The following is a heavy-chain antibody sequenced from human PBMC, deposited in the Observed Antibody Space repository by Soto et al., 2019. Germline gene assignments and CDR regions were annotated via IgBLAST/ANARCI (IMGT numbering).Heavy chain of an antibody. CDR2: INPNSGAS. CDR1: GYTFIDYY. J-gene: IGHJ4*02. V-gene: IGHV1-2*02. D-gene: IGHD5-12*01. Sequence: RASVKVSCKTSGYTFIDYYVHWIRQAPGQGLEWVGWINPNSGASNYAQNLQGRVTMTRDRSSSTVYMELTGLRSDDTAVYYCARRRDVVDTHDSWGQGTLVTVYS. CDR3: ARRRDVVDTHDS.